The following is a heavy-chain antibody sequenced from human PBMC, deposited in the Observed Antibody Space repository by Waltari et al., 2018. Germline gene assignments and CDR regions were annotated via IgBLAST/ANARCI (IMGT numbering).Heavy chain of an antibody. CDR2: ISSSSSTI. CDR3: ARDSDLLEYYFDY. V-gene: IGHV3-48*04. D-gene: IGHD2-21*02. J-gene: IGHJ4*02. CDR1: GFTFSSYS. Sequence: EVQLVESGGGLVQPGGSLRLSCAASGFTFSSYSMNWVRQAPGKGLEWVSYISSSSSTIYYADSVKGRFTISRDNAKNSLYLQMNSLRAEDTAVYYCARDSDLLEYYFDYWGQGTLVTVSS.